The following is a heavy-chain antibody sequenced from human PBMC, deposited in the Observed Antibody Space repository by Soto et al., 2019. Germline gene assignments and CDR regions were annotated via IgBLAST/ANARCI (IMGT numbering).Heavy chain of an antibody. CDR1: GYTLTELS. V-gene: IGHV1-24*01. J-gene: IGHJ6*02. CDR2: FDPEDGET. CDR3: ATSGAVGSAHPNPTPRYYYGMDV. Sequence: GASVKVSCKVSGYTLTELSMHWVRQAPGKGLEWMGGFDPEDGETIYAQKFQGRVTMTEDTSTDTAYMELSSLRSEDTAVYYCATSGAVGSAHPNPTPRYYYGMDVWGQGTTVTVSS. D-gene: IGHD6-6*01.